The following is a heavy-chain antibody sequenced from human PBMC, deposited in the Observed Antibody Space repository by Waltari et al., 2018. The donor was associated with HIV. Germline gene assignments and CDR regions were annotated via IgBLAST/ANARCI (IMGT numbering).Heavy chain of an antibody. Sequence: QVQLVESGGGVVQPGGSLRLSCAASGFNFSSNDMHWVRQAPGKGLEGVAFIRFDESNRFYAGSVKGRFTISRDNSKNTLYLQMSSLRVEDTAVYYCAKSDYWGQGTLVTVSS. J-gene: IGHJ4*02. V-gene: IGHV3-30*02. CDR1: GFNFSSND. CDR2: IRFDESNR. CDR3: AKSDY.